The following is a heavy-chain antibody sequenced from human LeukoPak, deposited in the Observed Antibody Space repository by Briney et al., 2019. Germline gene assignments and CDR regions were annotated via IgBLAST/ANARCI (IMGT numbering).Heavy chain of an antibody. CDR1: GFTFSSYA. CDR2: ISGSGGST. J-gene: IGHJ4*02. Sequence: GGSLRLSCAASGFTFSSYAMSWVRQAPGKGLEWVSAISGSGGSTYYADSVKGRFTISRDNSTNTLYLQMNSLRAEDTAVYYCAKGPLNTLRPYDYWGQGTLVTVSS. V-gene: IGHV3-23*01. CDR3: AKGPLNTLRPYDY. D-gene: IGHD1/OR15-1a*01.